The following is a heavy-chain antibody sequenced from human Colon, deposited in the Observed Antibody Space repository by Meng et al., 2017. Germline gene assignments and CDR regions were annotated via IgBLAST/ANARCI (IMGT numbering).Heavy chain of an antibody. J-gene: IGHJ4*02. CDR1: SGSFSSSNW. Sequence: QVLGQESGPGPVKHSGTLSPTSTVSSGSFSSSNWWTWVRQPPGKGLEWIGEIYHSGNTNYNPSLKSRVTISVDKSKNRFSLKLNSVTAADTAVYFCARRAPLWFGELASFDSWGQGTLVTVSS. D-gene: IGHD3-10*01. CDR3: ARRAPLWFGELASFDS. V-gene: IGHV4-4*02. CDR2: IYHSGNT.